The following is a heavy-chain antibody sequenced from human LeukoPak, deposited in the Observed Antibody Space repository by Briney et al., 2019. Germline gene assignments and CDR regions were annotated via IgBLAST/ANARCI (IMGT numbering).Heavy chain of an antibody. CDR1: RTIISRYW. J-gene: IGHJ4*02. Sequence: PVEPLKISTVRSRTIISRYWIGRVRLLPAEIPERMGIIYPGHSLSTYSPSFQGQVTISVDKSIGNVYLQWNSLKASDTAMYYCARQPLLGWPYYFYYWGQGTLVIVSS. V-gene: IGHV5-51*01. CDR2: IYPGHSLS. CDR3: ARQPLLGWPYYFYY. D-gene: IGHD2-15*01.